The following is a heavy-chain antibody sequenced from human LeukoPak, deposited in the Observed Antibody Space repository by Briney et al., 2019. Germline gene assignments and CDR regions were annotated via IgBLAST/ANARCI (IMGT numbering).Heavy chain of an antibody. V-gene: IGHV3-30*04. CDR3: ARDFLVTTQICYYYYGMDV. Sequence: GGSLRLSCAASGFTFSSYAMHWVRQAPGKGLEWVAVISYDGSNKYYADSVKGRFTISRDNSKNTLYLQMNSLRAEDTAVYYCARDFLVTTQICYYYYGMDVWGQGTTVTVSS. CDR2: ISYDGSNK. D-gene: IGHD4-17*01. J-gene: IGHJ6*02. CDR1: GFTFSSYA.